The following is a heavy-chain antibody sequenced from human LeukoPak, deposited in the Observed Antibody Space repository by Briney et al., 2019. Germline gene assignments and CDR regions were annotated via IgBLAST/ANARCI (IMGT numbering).Heavy chain of an antibody. D-gene: IGHD3-10*01. Sequence: GSLRLSCAVSGFSLSNYWLSWVRQAPGKGLEWVANIKQDGSEKCYVDSVKGRFTISRDNAKKSLYLQMNSLRAEDTAVYYCARYGYYYNLDVWGQGTTVTVSS. CDR3: ARYGYYYNLDV. J-gene: IGHJ6*02. CDR2: IKQDGSEK. CDR1: GFSLSNYW. V-gene: IGHV3-7*01.